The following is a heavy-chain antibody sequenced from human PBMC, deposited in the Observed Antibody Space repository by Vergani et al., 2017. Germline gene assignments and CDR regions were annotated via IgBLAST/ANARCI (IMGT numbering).Heavy chain of an antibody. CDR2: IIPIFGTA. CDR1: GGTFSSYA. D-gene: IGHD7-27*01. Sequence: QVQVVQSGAEVKKSGSSVKVSCKASGGTFSSYAISWVRQAPGQGLEWMGRIIPIFGTAHYAQKFQGRVTITADESTSTAYMELSSLRSEDTAVYYCARDSFRAGDGDWFDPWGQGTLVTVSS. CDR3: ARDSFRAGDGDWFDP. V-gene: IGHV1-69*18. J-gene: IGHJ5*02.